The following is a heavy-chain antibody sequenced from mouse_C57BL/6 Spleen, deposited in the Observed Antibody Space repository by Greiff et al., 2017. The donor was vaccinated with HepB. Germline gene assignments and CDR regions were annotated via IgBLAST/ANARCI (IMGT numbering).Heavy chain of an antibody. V-gene: IGHV5-4*01. CDR1: GFTFSSYA. J-gene: IGHJ1*03. CDR3: ARDPLYYGSSLHWYFDV. Sequence: EVQGVESGGGLVKPGGSLKLSCAASGFTFSSYAMSWVRQTPEKRLEWVATISDGGSYTYYPDNVKGRFTISRDNAKNNLYLQMSHLKSEDTAMYYCARDPLYYGSSLHWYFDVWGTGTTVTVSS. CDR2: ISDGGSYT. D-gene: IGHD1-1*01.